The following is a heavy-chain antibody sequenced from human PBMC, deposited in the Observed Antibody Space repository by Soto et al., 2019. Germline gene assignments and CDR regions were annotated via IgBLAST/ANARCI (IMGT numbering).Heavy chain of an antibody. CDR2: ISGSGGST. CDR3: AKDSLTTFGVVIIPYYYYGMDV. Sequence: EVQLLESGGGLVQPGGSLRLSCAASGFTFSSYAMSWVRQAPGKGLEWVSAISGSGGSTYYADSVKGRFTISRDNSKNTLYLQMNSLRAEDTAVYYCAKDSLTTFGVVIIPYYYYGMDVWGQGTTVTVSS. CDR1: GFTFSSYA. V-gene: IGHV3-23*01. J-gene: IGHJ6*02. D-gene: IGHD3-3*01.